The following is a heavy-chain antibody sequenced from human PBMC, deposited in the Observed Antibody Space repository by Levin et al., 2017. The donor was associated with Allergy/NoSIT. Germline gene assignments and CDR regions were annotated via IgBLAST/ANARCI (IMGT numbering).Heavy chain of an antibody. D-gene: IGHD3-3*01. V-gene: IGHV4-34*01. CDR2: INHSGST. CDR1: GGSFSGYY. Sequence: SQTLSLTCAVYGGSFSGYYWSWIRQPPGKGLEWIGEINHSGSTNYNPSLKSRVTISVDTSKNQFSLKLSSVTAADTAVYYCARYRQKQGRITIFGVVIMPYNWFDPWGQGTLVTVSS. CDR3: ARYRQKQGRITIFGVVIMPYNWFDP. J-gene: IGHJ5*02.